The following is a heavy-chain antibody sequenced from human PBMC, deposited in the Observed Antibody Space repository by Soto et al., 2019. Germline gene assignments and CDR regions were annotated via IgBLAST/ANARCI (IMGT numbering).Heavy chain of an antibody. CDR3: TRGGCSSTSCYRSIFDY. V-gene: IGHV3-49*03. CDR1: GFTFGDYA. D-gene: IGHD2-2*02. Sequence: PGGSLRLSCTASGFTFGDYAMSWFRQAPGKGLEWVGFIRSKAYGGTTEYAASVKGRFTISRDDSRSIAYLQMNSLKTEDTAVYYCTRGGCSSTSCYRSIFDYWGQGTLVTVS. J-gene: IGHJ4*02. CDR2: IRSKAYGGTT.